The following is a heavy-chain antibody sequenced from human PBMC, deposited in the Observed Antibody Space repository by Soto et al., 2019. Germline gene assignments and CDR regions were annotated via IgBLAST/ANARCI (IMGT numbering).Heavy chain of an antibody. CDR2: IYHSGST. CDR3: ARGWVVAASDAFDI. D-gene: IGHD2-15*01. CDR1: SGSISSSNW. J-gene: IGHJ3*02. V-gene: IGHV4-4*02. Sequence: SETLSLTCAVSSGSISSSNWWSWVRQPPGKGLEWIGEIYHSGSTNYNPSLKSRVTISVDKSKNQFSLKLSSVTAADTAVYYCARGWVVAASDAFDIWGQGTMVTVSS.